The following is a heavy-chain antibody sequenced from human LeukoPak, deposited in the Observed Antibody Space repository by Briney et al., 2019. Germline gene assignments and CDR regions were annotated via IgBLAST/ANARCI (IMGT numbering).Heavy chain of an antibody. D-gene: IGHD3-10*01. J-gene: IGHJ3*02. CDR1: SGSISTSNYY. CDR3: AKSNGSGLIDI. V-gene: IGHV4-39*07. CDR2: IFYSGST. Sequence: SETLSLTCTVSSGSISTSNYYWGWVRQPPGKALEWIGNIFYSGSTYYSPSLKSRVTISLDTSRNQLSLKLNSVTAADTAVYYCAKSNGSGLIDIWGQGTMVTVSS.